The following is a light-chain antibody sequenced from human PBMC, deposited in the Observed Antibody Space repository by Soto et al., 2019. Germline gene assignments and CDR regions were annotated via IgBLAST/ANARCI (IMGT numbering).Light chain of an antibody. Sequence: QSALTQPPSASGSPGQSVTISCTGTSSDVGGYNYVSWHQQHPGKAPKLIIYDVTKRPSGVPDRFSGSKSGYTASLTVSGLQAEDEADYYCYSYGGSSKKIFGGGTKLTVL. CDR2: DVT. V-gene: IGLV2-8*01. CDR3: YSYGGSSKKI. J-gene: IGLJ2*01. CDR1: SSDVGGYNY.